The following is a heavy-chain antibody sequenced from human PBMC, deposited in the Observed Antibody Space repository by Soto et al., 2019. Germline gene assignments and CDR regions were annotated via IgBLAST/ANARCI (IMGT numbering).Heavy chain of an antibody. CDR1: GFTFSRYW. D-gene: IGHD3-10*01. Sequence: EVQVVESGGGLVQPGGSLRLSCAASGFTFSRYWMSWVRQAPGTGLEWVANIKEDGGEEYYVDSVKGRFTISRDNAKNSMYLQMNTLRAEDTAVYYCARGRWFGELFYFDCWGQVALVTVSS. V-gene: IGHV3-7*01. CDR3: ARGRWFGELFYFDC. J-gene: IGHJ4*02. CDR2: IKEDGGEE.